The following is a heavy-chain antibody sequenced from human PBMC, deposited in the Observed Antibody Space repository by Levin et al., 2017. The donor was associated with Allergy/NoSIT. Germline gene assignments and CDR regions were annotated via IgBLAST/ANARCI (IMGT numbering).Heavy chain of an antibody. CDR3: ARGTNVVVPAAMRYSSGWYAY. V-gene: IGHV4-34*01. J-gene: IGHJ4*02. Sequence: SETLSLTCAVYGGSFSGYYWSWIRQPPGKGLEWIGEINHSGSTNYNPSLKSRVTISVDTSKNQFSLKLSSVTAADTAVYYCARGTNVVVPAAMRYSSGWYAYWGQGTLVTVSS. CDR1: GGSFSGYY. D-gene: IGHD2-2*01. CDR2: INHSGST.